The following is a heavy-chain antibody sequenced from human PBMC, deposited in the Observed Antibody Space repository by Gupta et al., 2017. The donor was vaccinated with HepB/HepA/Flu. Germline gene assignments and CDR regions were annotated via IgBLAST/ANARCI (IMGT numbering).Heavy chain of an antibody. Sequence: QVQLVQSGAEVKKPGASVKVSCKASGYTFTSYDINWVRQATGQGLERRGWMNPNSGNTGYAQKFQGRVTITRNTSISTAYMELSSLRSEDTAVYYCARGPTYRDFWSCYDKRGDYYYMDVWGKGTTVTVSS. V-gene: IGHV1-8*03. CDR3: ARGPTYRDFWSCYDKRGDYYYMDV. D-gene: IGHD3-3*01. J-gene: IGHJ6*03. CDR2: MNPNSGNT. CDR1: GYTFTSYD.